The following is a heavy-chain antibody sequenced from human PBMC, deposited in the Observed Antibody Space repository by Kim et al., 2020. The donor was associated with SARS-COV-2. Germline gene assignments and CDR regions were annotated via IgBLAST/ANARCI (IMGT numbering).Heavy chain of an antibody. CDR3: ARRCCTSDGCYES. CDR2: IYYSGNT. D-gene: IGHD2-21*01. J-gene: IGHJ3*01. CDR1: GGSISSTIYY. Sequence: SETLSLTCTVSGGSISSTIYYWDWIRQSPGEGLEWIGGIYYSGNTYYNPSLKSRITISLDTYKNQFSLKVTTVTAADTALYFCARRCCTSDGCYESRGQG. V-gene: IGHV4-39*01.